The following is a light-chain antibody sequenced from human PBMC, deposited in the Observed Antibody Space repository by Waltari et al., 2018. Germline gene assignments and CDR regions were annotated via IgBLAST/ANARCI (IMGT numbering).Light chain of an antibody. J-gene: IGLJ2*01. CDR3: CSYAAGSTAVV. V-gene: IGLV2-23*02. Sequence: YEQKPGKVPKLMMCDVSKRPSGVANRFSGSKSGNTASLTISGRQAEDEADYYCCSYAAGSTAVVFGGGTKLTVL. CDR2: DVS.